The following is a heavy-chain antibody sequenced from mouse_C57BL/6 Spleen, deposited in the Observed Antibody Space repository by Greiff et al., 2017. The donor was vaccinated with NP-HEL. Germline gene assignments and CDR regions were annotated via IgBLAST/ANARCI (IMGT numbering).Heavy chain of an antibody. CDR2: INPYNGDT. Sequence: EVQLQQSGPELVKPGDSVKISCKASGYSFTGYFMNWVMQSHGKSLEWIGRINPYNGDTFYNQKFKGKASLTVDKSSSTAHMELRSLTSEDSAVYYCARNDDYDGYYYAMDYWGQGTSVTVSS. V-gene: IGHV1-20*01. CDR3: ARNDDYDGYYYAMDY. J-gene: IGHJ4*01. D-gene: IGHD2-4*01. CDR1: GYSFTGYF.